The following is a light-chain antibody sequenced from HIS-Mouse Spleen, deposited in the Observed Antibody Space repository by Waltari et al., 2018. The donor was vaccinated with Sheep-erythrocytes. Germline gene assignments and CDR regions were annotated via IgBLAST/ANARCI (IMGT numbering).Light chain of an antibody. Sequence: QSALTQPASVSGSHGQSITISCTGTSSDVGRYNLVSWYQQHPGKAPKLMIYEGSKRPSGVSNRFSGSKSGNTASLTISGLQAEDEADYYCCSYAGSSTPWVFGGGTKLTVL. V-gene: IGLV2-23*01. CDR1: SSDVGRYNL. CDR3: CSYAGSSTPWV. CDR2: EGS. J-gene: IGLJ3*02.